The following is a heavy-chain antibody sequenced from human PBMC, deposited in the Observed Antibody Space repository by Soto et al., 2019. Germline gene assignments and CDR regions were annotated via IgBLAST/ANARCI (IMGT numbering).Heavy chain of an antibody. CDR1: CGSIGSYY. CDR2: IYYRGSP. Sequence: SETLSLTCTVSCGSIGSYYWRWIRQPPGKGLEWIGYIYYRGSPNYNPSLKIRVTISVDTSKNEFSLKLSSVAAADTAVYYCARRSAANDAYYYGMDVCGQGTTVTVSS. CDR3: ARRSAANDAYYYGMDV. V-gene: IGHV4-59*01. J-gene: IGHJ6*02. D-gene: IGHD1-1*01.